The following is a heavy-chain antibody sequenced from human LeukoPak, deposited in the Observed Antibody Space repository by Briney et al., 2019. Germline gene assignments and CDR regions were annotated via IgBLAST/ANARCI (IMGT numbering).Heavy chain of an antibody. V-gene: IGHV3-66*02. CDR1: GFTVSSNY. D-gene: IGHD3-22*01. CDR3: ARGGGDEYYYDSSGYPFDY. Sequence: PGGSLRLSCAASGFTVSSNYMSWVRQAPGKGLEWVSVIYSGGSTYYADSVKGRFTISRDNSKNTLYLQMNSLRAEDTAVYYCARGGGDEYYYDSSGYPFDYWGQGTLVAVSS. CDR2: IYSGGST. J-gene: IGHJ4*02.